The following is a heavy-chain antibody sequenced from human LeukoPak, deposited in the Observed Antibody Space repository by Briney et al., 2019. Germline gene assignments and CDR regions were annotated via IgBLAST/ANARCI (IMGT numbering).Heavy chain of an antibody. Sequence: GGSLRLSCAASGFTVSSHYMTWVRQVPGKGLEWVSAIYSGGSTYYADSVKGRFTISRDNAKNSLYLQMNSLRAEDTAVYYCARNLPAADYWGQGTLVTVSS. V-gene: IGHV3-53*01. CDR2: IYSGGST. CDR1: GFTVSSHY. CDR3: ARNLPAADY. D-gene: IGHD2-2*01. J-gene: IGHJ4*02.